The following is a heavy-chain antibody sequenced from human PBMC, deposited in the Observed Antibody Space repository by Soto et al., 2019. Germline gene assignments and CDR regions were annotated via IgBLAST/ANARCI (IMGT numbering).Heavy chain of an antibody. Sequence: KASETLSLTCAVYGGSFSGYYWSWIRQPPGKGLEWIGEINHSGSTNYNPSLKSRVTISVDTSKNQFSLKLSSVTAADTAVYYCARGLQDSSGYYPHDAFDIWGQGTMVTVSS. D-gene: IGHD3-22*01. J-gene: IGHJ3*02. CDR2: INHSGST. CDR1: GGSFSGYY. V-gene: IGHV4-34*01. CDR3: ARGLQDSSGYYPHDAFDI.